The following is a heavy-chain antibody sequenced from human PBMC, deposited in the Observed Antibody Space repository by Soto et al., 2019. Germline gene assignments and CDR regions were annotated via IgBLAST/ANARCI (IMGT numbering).Heavy chain of an antibody. Sequence: QVQLVESGGGVVQPGRSLRLSCAASGFTFSSYAMHWVRQAPGKGLEWVAVISYDGSNKYYADSVKGRFTISRDNSKNTLYLQMNSLSAEDTAVYYCANETAEAGDYWGQGTLVTVSS. V-gene: IGHV3-30-3*02. J-gene: IGHJ4*02. CDR2: ISYDGSNK. CDR1: GFTFSSYA. D-gene: IGHD6-13*01. CDR3: ANETAEAGDY.